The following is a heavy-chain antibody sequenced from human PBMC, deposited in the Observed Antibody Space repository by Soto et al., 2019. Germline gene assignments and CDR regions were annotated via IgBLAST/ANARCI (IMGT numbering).Heavy chain of an antibody. J-gene: IGHJ3*02. CDR2: IWYDGSNR. Sequence: PGGSLRLSCAASGFTFSSYCMHWVRQAPGKGLEWVAVIWYDGSNRYYADSVKGRFTISRDNSKNTLYLQMNSLRAEDTAVYYCARDNGGSARGVYAFDIWGQGTMVTVSS. V-gene: IGHV3-33*01. CDR1: GFTFSSYC. D-gene: IGHD2-15*01. CDR3: ARDNGGSARGVYAFDI.